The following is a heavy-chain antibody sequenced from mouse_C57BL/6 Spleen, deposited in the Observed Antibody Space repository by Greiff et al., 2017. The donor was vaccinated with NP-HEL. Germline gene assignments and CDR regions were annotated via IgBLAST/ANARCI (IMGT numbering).Heavy chain of an antibody. V-gene: IGHV3-6*01. J-gene: IGHJ2*01. D-gene: IGHD1-1*01. Sequence: DVKLQESGPGLVKPSQSLSLTCSVTGYSITSGYYWNWIRQFPGNKLEWMGYISYDGSNNYNPSLKNRISITRDTSKNQFFLKLNSVTTEDTATYYCAREITTVVQYYFDYWGQGTTLTVSS. CDR3: AREITTVVQYYFDY. CDR1: GYSITSGYY. CDR2: ISYDGSN.